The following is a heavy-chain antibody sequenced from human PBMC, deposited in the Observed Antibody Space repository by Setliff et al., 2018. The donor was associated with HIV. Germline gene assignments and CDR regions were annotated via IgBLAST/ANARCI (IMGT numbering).Heavy chain of an antibody. Sequence: ASVKVSCKASGYTFNNYGISWVRQAPGQGLEWMGCSNTHSGYTNYAQNVQGRVTVTIDTSTSTAYMELRSLKSDDTAVYYCARGKTWLRFLDYWGQGTLVTVSS. V-gene: IGHV1-18*01. D-gene: IGHD5-12*01. CDR1: GYTFNNYG. CDR2: SNTHSGYT. CDR3: ARGKTWLRFLDY. J-gene: IGHJ4*02.